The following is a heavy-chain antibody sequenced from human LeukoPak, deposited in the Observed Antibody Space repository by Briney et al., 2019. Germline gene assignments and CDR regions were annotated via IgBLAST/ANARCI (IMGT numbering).Heavy chain of an antibody. CDR1: GFTFSTHS. J-gene: IGHJ4*02. CDR2: ISASSNFI. CDR3: ARPATGYCSSAGCHWDS. V-gene: IGHV3-21*01. D-gene: IGHD2-2*01. Sequence: GGSLRLSCAASGFTFSTHSMYWVRQAPGKGLEWVSSISASSNFIHYAESVRGRFIISRDNAKDSLYLQMNSLGAQDTAVYYCARPATGYCSSAGCHWDSWGQGTLVTVSS.